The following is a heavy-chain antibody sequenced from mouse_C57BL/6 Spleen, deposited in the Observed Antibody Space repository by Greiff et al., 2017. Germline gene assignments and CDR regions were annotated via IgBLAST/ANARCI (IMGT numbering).Heavy chain of an antibody. Sequence: VQLQQSGPVLVKPGASVKMSCKASGYTFTDYYMNWVKQSHGKSLEWIGVINPYNGGTSYNQKFKGKATLTVDKSSSTAYMELNSLTSEDSAVYYCARRRPGYYFDYWGQGTPLTVSS. CDR2: INPYNGGT. V-gene: IGHV1-19*01. J-gene: IGHJ2*01. CDR1: GYTFTDYY. CDR3: ARRRPGYYFDY.